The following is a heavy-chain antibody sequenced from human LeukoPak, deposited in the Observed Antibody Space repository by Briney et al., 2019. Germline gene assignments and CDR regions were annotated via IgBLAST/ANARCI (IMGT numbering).Heavy chain of an antibody. CDR3: ARADRLHGGPYLIGP. D-gene: IGHD2-21*01. V-gene: IGHV1-2*02. J-gene: IGHJ5*02. CDR2: INPNSGGT. CDR1: GYTFTDYY. Sequence: ASVKVSCKTSGYTFTDYYLHWVRQAPGQGLEWMGWINPNSGGTSSAQKFRGRVTMTRDTSITTVYMEVSWLTSDDTAIYYCARADRLHGGPYLIGPWGQGTLVTVSS.